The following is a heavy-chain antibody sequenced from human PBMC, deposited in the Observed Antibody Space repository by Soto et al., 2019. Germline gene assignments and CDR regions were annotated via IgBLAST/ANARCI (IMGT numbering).Heavy chain of an antibody. CDR3: ARVTPVRGPYYYYMDV. Sequence: GASVKVSCKASGYTFTSYGMSWVRQAPGQGLEWMGWISAYNGNTNYAQKLQGRVTMTTDTSTSTAYMELRSLRSDDTAVYYCARVTPVRGPYYYYMDVWGKGTTVTVSS. V-gene: IGHV1-18*01. CDR1: GYTFTSYG. CDR2: ISAYNGNT. J-gene: IGHJ6*03. D-gene: IGHD3-10*01.